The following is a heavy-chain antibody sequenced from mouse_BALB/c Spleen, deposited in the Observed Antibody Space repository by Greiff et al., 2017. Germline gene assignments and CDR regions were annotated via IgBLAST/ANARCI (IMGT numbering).Heavy chain of an antibody. CDR1: GFSLTSYG. CDR3: ARGPTVVATDWYFDV. CDR2: IWAGGST. D-gene: IGHD1-1*01. J-gene: IGHJ1*01. V-gene: IGHV2-9*02. Sequence: VQLVESGPGLVAPSQSLSITCTVSGFSLTSYGVHWVRQPPGKGLEWLGVIWAGGSTNYNSALMSRLSISKDNSKSQVFLKMNSLQTDDTAMYYCARGPTVVATDWYFDVGGAGTTVTVSS.